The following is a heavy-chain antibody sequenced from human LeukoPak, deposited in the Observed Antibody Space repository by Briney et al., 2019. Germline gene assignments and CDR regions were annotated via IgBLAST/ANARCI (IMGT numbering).Heavy chain of an antibody. D-gene: IGHD3-10*01. CDR3: ARERLWFGDDNWFDP. CDR2: IYHSGST. CDR1: GGSISSGGYS. V-gene: IGHV4-30-2*01. Sequence: PSQTLSLTCAVSGGSISSGGYSWSWIRQPPGKGLEWIGYIYHSGSTYYNLSLKSRVTISVDRSKNQFSLKLSSVTAADTAVYYCARERLWFGDDNWFDPWGQGTLVTVSS. J-gene: IGHJ5*02.